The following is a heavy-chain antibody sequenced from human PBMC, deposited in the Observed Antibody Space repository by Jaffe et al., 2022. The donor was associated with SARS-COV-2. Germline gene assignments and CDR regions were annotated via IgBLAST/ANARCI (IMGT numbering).Heavy chain of an antibody. D-gene: IGHD4-4*01. Sequence: EAQLVESGGGLVQPGRSLRLSCTASGFTFGEYAMSWVRQAPGKGLEWVGFIRSKAYGGTTEYAASVKGRFTISRDDSKSIAYLQMNSLKTEDTAVYYCSRDGQWDDSNKWASYGMDVWGQGTTVTVSS. J-gene: IGHJ6*02. V-gene: IGHV3-49*04. CDR3: SRDGQWDDSNKWASYGMDV. CDR2: IRSKAYGGTT. CDR1: GFTFGEYA.